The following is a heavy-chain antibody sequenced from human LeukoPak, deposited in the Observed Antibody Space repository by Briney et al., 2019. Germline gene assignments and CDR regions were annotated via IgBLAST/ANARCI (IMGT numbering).Heavy chain of an antibody. D-gene: IGHD3-10*01. CDR2: IWHDASHT. J-gene: IGHJ4*02. Sequence: GGSLRLSCAASGFIFSTYAMHWVRQAPGKGLDWVALIWHDASHTFYTDSVKSRFTISRDKSQNTVYLHKNSLGGEDTAVYYCAREIFGSGSYPDYWGQGNLVTVSS. V-gene: IGHV3-33*01. CDR3: AREIFGSGSYPDY. CDR1: GFIFSTYA.